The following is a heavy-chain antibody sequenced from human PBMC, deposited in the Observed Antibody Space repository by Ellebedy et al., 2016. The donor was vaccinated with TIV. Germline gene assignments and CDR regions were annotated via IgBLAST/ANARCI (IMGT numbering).Heavy chain of an antibody. CDR3: AKDSDINYDILTGYYPYYFDY. CDR2: ISGSGGST. CDR1: GFTFSSYA. Sequence: GESLKISXAASGFTFSSYAMSWVRQAPGKGLEWVSAISGSGGSTYYADSVKGRFTISRDNSKNTLYLQMNSLRAEDTAVYYCAKDSDINYDILTGYYPYYFDYWGQGTLVTVSS. J-gene: IGHJ4*02. D-gene: IGHD3-9*01. V-gene: IGHV3-23*01.